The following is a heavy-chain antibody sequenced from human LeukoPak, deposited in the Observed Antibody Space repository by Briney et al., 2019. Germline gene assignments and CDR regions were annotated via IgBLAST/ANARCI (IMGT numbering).Heavy chain of an antibody. J-gene: IGHJ6*03. CDR3: ARATWDPNYYYYMDV. Sequence: GGSLRLSCAASRFTFSSYVMKWVRQVPGRGLEWVSSISTSSSYIYYADSVKGRFTISRDNARNSLYLQMNSLRAEDTAVYYCARATWDPNYYYYMDVWGKGTTVTISS. CDR2: ISTSSSYI. CDR1: RFTFSSYV. V-gene: IGHV3-21*01. D-gene: IGHD1-26*01.